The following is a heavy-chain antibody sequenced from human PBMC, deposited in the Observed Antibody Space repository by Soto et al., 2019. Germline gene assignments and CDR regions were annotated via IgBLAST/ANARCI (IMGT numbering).Heavy chain of an antibody. CDR2: IFHVGNT. CDR3: AGGYGYYSAEYLEN. D-gene: IGHD5-18*01. J-gene: IGHJ1*01. Sequence: QVQLQESDPGLVKPSGTLSLTCAVSGGSISSRDWWIWVRQPPGKGLEWIGEIFHVGNTNYNPSHKSRITISIDKSRTQFSLRLRSVTAADTAVYYCAGGYGYYSAEYLENWGQGTLVSVSS. CDR1: GGSISSRDW. V-gene: IGHV4-4*02.